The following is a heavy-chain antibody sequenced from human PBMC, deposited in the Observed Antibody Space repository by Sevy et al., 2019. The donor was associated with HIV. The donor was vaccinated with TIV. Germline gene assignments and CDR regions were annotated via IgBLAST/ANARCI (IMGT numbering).Heavy chain of an antibody. D-gene: IGHD6-6*01. J-gene: IGHJ6*02. CDR3: ARGAARLYGMDV. Sequence: GGSLRLSCAASGFTFSSYSMNWVRQAPGKGLEWVSYISSSSTIYYADSVKGRFTISRDNAKNSLYLQMNSLRDEDTAVYYCARGAARLYGMDVWGQGTTVTVSS. CDR1: GFTFSSYS. V-gene: IGHV3-48*02. CDR2: ISSSSTI.